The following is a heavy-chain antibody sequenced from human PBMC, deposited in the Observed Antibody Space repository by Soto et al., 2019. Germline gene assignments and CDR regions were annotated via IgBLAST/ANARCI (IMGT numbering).Heavy chain of an antibody. Sequence: GESLKISCAASGFTFSDYYMSWIRQAPGKGLEWVSYISSSGSTIYYADSVKGRFTISRDNAKNSLYLQMNSLRAEDTAVYYCARGSIMITFGGVIASRGAFDIWGQGTMVTVSS. CDR2: ISSSGSTI. CDR1: GFTFSDYY. V-gene: IGHV3-11*01. J-gene: IGHJ3*02. CDR3: ARGSIMITFGGVIASRGAFDI. D-gene: IGHD3-16*02.